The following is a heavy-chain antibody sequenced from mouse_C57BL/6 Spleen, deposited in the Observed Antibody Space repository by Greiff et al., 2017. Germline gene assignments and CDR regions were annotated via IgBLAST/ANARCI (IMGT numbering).Heavy chain of an antibody. J-gene: IGHJ1*03. CDR2: IDPEDGET. D-gene: IGHD1-1*01. CDR1: GFNIKDYY. V-gene: IGHV14-2*01. Sequence: EVQLQQSGAELVKPGASVTLSCTASGFNIKDYYMHWVKQRTEQGLEWIGRIDPEDGETKYAPKFPGKATITADTSSNTAYLQLSSLTSEDTAVYYCARAGYYGSSYLLYFDVWGTGTTVTVSS. CDR3: ARAGYYGSSYLLYFDV.